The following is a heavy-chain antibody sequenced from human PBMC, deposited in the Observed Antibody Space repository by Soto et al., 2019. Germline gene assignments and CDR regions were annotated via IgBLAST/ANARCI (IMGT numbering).Heavy chain of an antibody. Sequence: SVKVSCKASGGTFSSYAISWVRQAPGQGLEWMGGIIPIFGTANYAQKFQGRVTITADESTSTAYMELSSLRSEDTAVYYCAKDYVPYSSGPPGGLGYWGQGTLVTVSS. CDR2: IIPIFGTA. J-gene: IGHJ4*02. D-gene: IGHD6-19*01. CDR3: AKDYVPYSSGPPGGLGY. V-gene: IGHV1-69*13. CDR1: GGTFSSYA.